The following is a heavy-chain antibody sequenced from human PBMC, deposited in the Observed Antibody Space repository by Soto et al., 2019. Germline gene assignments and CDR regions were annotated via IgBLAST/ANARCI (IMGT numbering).Heavy chain of an antibody. J-gene: IGHJ6*02. CDR3: ARGFDLQYGMDV. D-gene: IGHD3-10*01. CDR1: GLTLSTYS. V-gene: IGHV3-48*02. CDR2: ISGSSNTI. Sequence: EVQLVESGGGLVQRGGSLRLSCAASGLTLSTYSLNWVRQAPRKGLGWVSYISGSSNTIYYADSVKGRFTISRDNAKNSLYLQMNSLRDEDTAVYFCARGFDLQYGMDVWGQGTTVTVSS.